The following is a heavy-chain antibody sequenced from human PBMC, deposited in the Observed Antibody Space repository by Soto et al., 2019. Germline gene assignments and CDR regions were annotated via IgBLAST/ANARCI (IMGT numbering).Heavy chain of an antibody. Sequence: ASLKVSCKASGYTFTSYAMHWVRQAPGQRLEWMGWINAGNGNTEYSQKFQGRVTITRDTSASTAYMELSSLRSEDTAVYYCARDLGYYGSGSYTLWYYGMAVWGQGTRVSVSS. CDR2: INAGNGNT. CDR3: ARDLGYYGSGSYTLWYYGMAV. CDR1: GYTFTSYA. J-gene: IGHJ6*02. V-gene: IGHV1-3*01. D-gene: IGHD3-10*01.